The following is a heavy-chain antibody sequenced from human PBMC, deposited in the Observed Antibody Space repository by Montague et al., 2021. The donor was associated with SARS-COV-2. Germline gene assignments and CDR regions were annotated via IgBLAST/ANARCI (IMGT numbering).Heavy chain of an antibody. CDR3: AGLGSPRITIFGVGTHNWFDP. D-gene: IGHD3-3*01. J-gene: IGHJ5*02. CDR1: GGSISSSSYY. Sequence: SETLSLTCTVSGGSISSSSYYWGWIRQPPGKGLEWIGSIYYSGSTYYNPSLKSRVTISVDTSKNQFSLKLSSMTAADTAVYYCAGLGSPRITIFGVGTHNWFDPWGQGTLVTVSS. V-gene: IGHV4-39*01. CDR2: IYYSGST.